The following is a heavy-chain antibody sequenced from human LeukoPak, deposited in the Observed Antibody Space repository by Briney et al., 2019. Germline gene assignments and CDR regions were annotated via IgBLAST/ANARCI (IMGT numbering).Heavy chain of an antibody. CDR3: ARVRDGYNFPYFDY. CDR1: GGSISSYH. CDR2: IYYSGST. V-gene: IGHV4-59*01. J-gene: IGHJ4*02. D-gene: IGHD5-24*01. Sequence: SETLSLTCTVSGGSISSYHWSWIRQPPGKGLEWIGYIYYSGSTNYNPSLKSRVTISVDTSKNQFSLKLSSVTAADTAVYYCARVRDGYNFPYFDYWGQGTLVTVSS.